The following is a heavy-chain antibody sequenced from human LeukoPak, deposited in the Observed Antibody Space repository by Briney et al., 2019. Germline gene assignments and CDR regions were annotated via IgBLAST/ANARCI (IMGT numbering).Heavy chain of an antibody. Sequence: PGRSLRLSCAASGFTFSSYEMNWVRQAPGKGLEWVSYISSSGSTIYYADSVKGRFTISRDNAKNSLYLQMNSLRAEDTAVYYCARCGDSSGYRQYFQHWGQGTLVTVSS. CDR3: ARCGDSSGYRQYFQH. CDR1: GFTFSSYE. J-gene: IGHJ1*01. V-gene: IGHV3-48*03. CDR2: ISSSGSTI. D-gene: IGHD3-22*01.